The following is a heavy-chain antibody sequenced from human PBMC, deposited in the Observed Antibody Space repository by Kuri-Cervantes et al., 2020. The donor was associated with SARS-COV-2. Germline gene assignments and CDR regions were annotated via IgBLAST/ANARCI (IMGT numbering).Heavy chain of an antibody. V-gene: IGHV3-30-3*01. D-gene: IGHD3-22*01. Sequence: GESLKISCAASGFTFSSYAMHWVRQAPGKGLEWVAVISYDGSNKYYADSVKGRFTISRDNSKNTLYLQMNSLRAEDTAVYYCARELGHDSTFSLWGRGTLVTGYS. CDR1: GFTFSSYA. J-gene: IGHJ2*01. CDR3: ARELGHDSTFSL. CDR2: ISYDGSNK.